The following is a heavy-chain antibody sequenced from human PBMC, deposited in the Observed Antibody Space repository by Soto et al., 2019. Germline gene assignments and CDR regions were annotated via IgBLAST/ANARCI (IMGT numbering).Heavy chain of an antibody. V-gene: IGHV1-69*01. CDR1: GGTLSSYA. CDR3: ARLRGIAARQKGFFDY. J-gene: IGHJ4*02. Sequence: QVQLVKSGAEVKKPGSSVKVSCKASGGTLSSYAISWVRQAPGQGLEWMGGIIPIFGTANYAQKFQGRVTITADESTSTAYMELSSLRSEDTAVYYCARLRGIAARQKGFFDYWGQGTLVTVSS. CDR2: IIPIFGTA. D-gene: IGHD6-6*01.